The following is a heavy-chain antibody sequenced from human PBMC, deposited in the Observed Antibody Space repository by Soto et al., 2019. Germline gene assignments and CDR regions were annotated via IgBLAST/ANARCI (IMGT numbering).Heavy chain of an antibody. Sequence: AGGSLRLSCAASGFTFSTYAMSWVRQAPGKGLEWVSDISGSGGRTSYADSVKGRFTISRDNSRSTLYLQMNSLRVEDTAMYYCAKGSSGLILFGVAIYHFDYWGQGTLVTVSS. D-gene: IGHD3-3*01. J-gene: IGHJ4*02. CDR1: GFTFSTYA. CDR2: ISGSGGRT. CDR3: AKGSSGLILFGVAIYHFDY. V-gene: IGHV3-23*01.